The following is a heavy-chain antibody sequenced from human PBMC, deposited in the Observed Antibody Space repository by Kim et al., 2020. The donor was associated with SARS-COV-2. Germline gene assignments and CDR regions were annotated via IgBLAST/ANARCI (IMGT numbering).Heavy chain of an antibody. J-gene: IGHJ6*03. CDR3: SRHREDIWFGDMGYFLYMDV. CDR1: QFSIGDYG. V-gene: IGHV3-49*04. CDR2: IFSRAFGGTA. D-gene: IGHD3-10*01. Sequence: GGSLRLSCTTSQFSIGDYGMNWVRQAPGKGLEWLGFIFSRAFGGTAHYAASASGRVSISRDDSKNIVYLQMNSLKTDDTAVYYCSRHREDIWFGDMGYFLYMDVWGKGTKVTVS.